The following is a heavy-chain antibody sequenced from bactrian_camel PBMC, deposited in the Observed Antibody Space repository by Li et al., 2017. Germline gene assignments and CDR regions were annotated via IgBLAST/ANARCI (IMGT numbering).Heavy chain of an antibody. CDR2: IYTADDNGGANP. Sequence: VQLVESGGGSVQAGGSLRLSCATSGAIYSSNCMGFFRQPPGKKREGVARIYTADDNGGANPYYAVSVRDRFTISRDTASNSVYLQMNSLKPEDTAVYYCALLSSWFNFVGQGTQVTVS. CDR1: GAIYSSNC. D-gene: IGHD6*01. V-gene: IGHV3S54*01. J-gene: IGHJ4*01.